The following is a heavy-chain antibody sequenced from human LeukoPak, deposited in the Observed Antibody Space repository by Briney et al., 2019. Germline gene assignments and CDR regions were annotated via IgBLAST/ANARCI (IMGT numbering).Heavy chain of an antibody. CDR3: AQWHTVDY. Sequence: RGSLRLSCAASGFTFSSAPISWVRQAPGKGLEWVSVIGGSGGNTNYADSVRGRFTISRDNSKNTLYLQMNSLRAEDTAVYYCAQWHTVDYWGQGTLVTVSS. J-gene: IGHJ4*02. V-gene: IGHV3-23*01. CDR1: GFTFSSAP. D-gene: IGHD2-8*01. CDR2: IGGSGGNT.